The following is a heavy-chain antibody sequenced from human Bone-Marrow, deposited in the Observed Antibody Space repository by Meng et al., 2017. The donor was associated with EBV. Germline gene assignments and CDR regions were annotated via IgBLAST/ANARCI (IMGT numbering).Heavy chain of an antibody. CDR3: ARDVYASGTYRADP. CDR2: MDPNSGNT. Sequence: VQLLDAGAEVKKPGASVKVSCKAAGYPFTRYDINRVRQATGQGLEWMGWMDPNSGNTGFAQKFQGRVTMTRNTSISTAYMELSALTSEDTAVYYCARDVYASGTYRADPWGQGTLVTVSS. CDR1: GYPFTRYD. J-gene: IGHJ5*02. D-gene: IGHD3-10*01. V-gene: IGHV1-8*01.